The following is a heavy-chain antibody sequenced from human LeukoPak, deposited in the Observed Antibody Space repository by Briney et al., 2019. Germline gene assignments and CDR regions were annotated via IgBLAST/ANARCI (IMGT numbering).Heavy chain of an antibody. CDR3: ARTPGEAIFGVVTLAYGMDV. J-gene: IGHJ6*02. CDR1: GFTFSDYA. Sequence: GGSLRLSCVASGFTFSDYAMNWVRQAPGKGLEWVSTFKTNYNQVYYAESVRGRFTISTDNSKNTLYLQMNSLRAEDTAVYYCARTPGEAIFGVVTLAYGMDVWGQGTTVTVSS. D-gene: IGHD3-3*01. V-gene: IGHV3-23*05. CDR2: FKTNYNQV.